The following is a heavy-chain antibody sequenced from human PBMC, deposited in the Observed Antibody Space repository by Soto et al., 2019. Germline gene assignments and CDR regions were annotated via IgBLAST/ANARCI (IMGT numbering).Heavy chain of an antibody. Sequence: QVQLVQSGAEVKKPGSSVKVSCKASGGTFSSYAISWVRQAPGQGLEWMGGIIPIFGTANYAQKFQDRVTITAEESTSTGYMELSSLRSEDTAVYYCARDKGATAGFAFDIWGQGTMVTVSS. V-gene: IGHV1-69*01. J-gene: IGHJ3*02. D-gene: IGHD1-26*01. CDR2: IIPIFGTA. CDR3: ARDKGATAGFAFDI. CDR1: GGTFSSYA.